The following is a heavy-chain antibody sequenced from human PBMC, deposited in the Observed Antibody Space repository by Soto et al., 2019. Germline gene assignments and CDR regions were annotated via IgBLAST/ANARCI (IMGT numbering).Heavy chain of an antibody. CDR2: IGGSGRTT. CDR1: AFTFNNYA. J-gene: IGHJ4*02. D-gene: IGHD3-22*01. CDR3: AKSRYSDSSGDFYDY. Sequence: EVQLLESGGGLGQPRGSLSLSCAASAFTFNNYAMSWVRQAPGKGLEWVSGIGGSGRTTYYADSVKGRFTISRDNSNNTLFLQMNSLRAEDTAVYYCAKSRYSDSSGDFYDYWGQGTLVTVSS. V-gene: IGHV3-23*01.